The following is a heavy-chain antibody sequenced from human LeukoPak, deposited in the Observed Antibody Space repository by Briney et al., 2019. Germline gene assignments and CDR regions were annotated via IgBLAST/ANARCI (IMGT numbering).Heavy chain of an antibody. Sequence: SETLSLTCTVSGGSISSYYWSWIRQPPGKGLEWIGYIFYSGGTSYNPSLKSRVTISVDTSKNQFSLKLSSVTAADTAVYYCARVGGYSSPLQHWGQGTLVTVSS. D-gene: IGHD6-13*01. CDR1: GGSISSYY. J-gene: IGHJ1*01. V-gene: IGHV4-59*01. CDR2: IFYSGGT. CDR3: ARVGGYSSPLQH.